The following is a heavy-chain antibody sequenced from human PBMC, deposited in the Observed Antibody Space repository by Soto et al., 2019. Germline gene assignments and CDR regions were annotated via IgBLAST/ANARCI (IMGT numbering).Heavy chain of an antibody. CDR2: IYYSGST. CDR1: GGSISSSSYY. CDR3: ATVTVTTIDY. V-gene: IGHV4-39*01. J-gene: IGHJ4*02. D-gene: IGHD4-17*01. Sequence: SETLSLTCTVSGGSISSSSYYWGWIRQPPGKGLEWIGSIYYSGSTYYNPSLKSRVTISVDTSKNQFSLKLSSVTAADTAVYYCATVTVTTIDYWGQGTLVTAPQ.